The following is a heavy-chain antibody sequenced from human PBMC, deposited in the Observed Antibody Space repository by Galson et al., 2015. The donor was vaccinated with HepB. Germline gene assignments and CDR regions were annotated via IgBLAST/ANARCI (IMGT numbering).Heavy chain of an antibody. CDR3: ARDAHPRYGPLPGFHVFDY. CDR1: GFTFSGYS. J-gene: IGHJ4*02. D-gene: IGHD3-9*01. V-gene: IGHV3-21*01. Sequence: SLRLSCAASGFTFSGYSMNWVRQAPGKGLEWVSSISFTNNFINYADSVKGQFTISGDKAKNSLYLQMSSLRAEDTAVYYCARDAHPRYGPLPGFHVFDYWGQGILVAVSS. CDR2: ISFTNNFI.